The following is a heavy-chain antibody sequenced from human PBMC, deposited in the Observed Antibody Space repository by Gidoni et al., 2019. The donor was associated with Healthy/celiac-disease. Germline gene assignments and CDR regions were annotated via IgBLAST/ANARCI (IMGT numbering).Heavy chain of an antibody. V-gene: IGHV3-13*04. CDR1: GFPFSSHD. CDR3: ARTGGGYCSGGSCPRSAFDI. CDR2: IGTAGDT. J-gene: IGHJ3*02. Sequence: EVQLAESGGGLVQPGGSLRLSCAASGFPFSSHDMHWVRQATGKGLGGVSAIGTAGDTYYPGSVKGRFTISRENAKNSLYLQMSSLRAGDTAVYYWARTGGGYCSGGSCPRSAFDIWGQGTMVTVSS. D-gene: IGHD2-15*01.